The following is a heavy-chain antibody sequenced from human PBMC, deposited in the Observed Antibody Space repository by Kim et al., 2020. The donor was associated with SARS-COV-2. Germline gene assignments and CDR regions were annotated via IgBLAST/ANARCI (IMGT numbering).Heavy chain of an antibody. Sequence: ASVKVSCKASGYTFTSYAMHWVRQASGQRLEWMGWINAGNGNTKYSQKFQGRVTITRDTSASTAYMELSSLRSEDTAVYYCARGYSSGWYPFDYWGQGTLVTVSS. CDR2: INAGNGNT. CDR3: ARGYSSGWYPFDY. J-gene: IGHJ4*02. D-gene: IGHD6-19*01. CDR1: GYTFTSYA. V-gene: IGHV1-3*01.